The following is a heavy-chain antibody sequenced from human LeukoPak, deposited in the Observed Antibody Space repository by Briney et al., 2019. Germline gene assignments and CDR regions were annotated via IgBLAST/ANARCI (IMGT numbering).Heavy chain of an antibody. D-gene: IGHD1-26*01. Sequence: PGGSLRLSCVASGLTFTKYGMMWVRQAPGKGLVWVSYIDGDGRTTTYADSVKGRFTISRDNAKNTLYLQINSLRAEDTAMYYCARNYNGMSCWGQGTLVIVSP. CDR2: IDGDGRTT. V-gene: IGHV3-74*01. J-gene: IGHJ4*02. CDR1: GLTFTKYG. CDR3: ARNYNGMSC.